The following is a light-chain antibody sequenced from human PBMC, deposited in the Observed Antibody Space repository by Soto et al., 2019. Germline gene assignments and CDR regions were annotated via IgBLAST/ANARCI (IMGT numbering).Light chain of an antibody. J-gene: IGKJ1*01. Sequence: DIQMTQSPSSLPASVGDRVTITCRASQSISTYLNWYHQKPGKAPKLLIYSASSLQSGVPSRFSGSGSGTYFTLTISSLQPEDFATYYCQQSYNTPWTFGQGTNVEIK. V-gene: IGKV1-39*01. CDR3: QQSYNTPWT. CDR1: QSISTY. CDR2: SAS.